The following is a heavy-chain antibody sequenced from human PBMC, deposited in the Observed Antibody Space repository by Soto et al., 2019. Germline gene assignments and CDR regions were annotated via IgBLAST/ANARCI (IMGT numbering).Heavy chain of an antibody. CDR1: GGTFSSYA. Sequence: GASVKVSCKASGGTFSSYAISWVRQAPGQGLEWMGGIIPIFGTANYAQKFQGGVTITADESTSTAYMELSSLRSEDTAVYYCARDNGGGSGYYYYFDYWGQGTLVTVSS. J-gene: IGHJ4*02. CDR3: ARDNGGGSGYYYYFDY. V-gene: IGHV1-69*13. CDR2: IIPIFGTA. D-gene: IGHD3-22*01.